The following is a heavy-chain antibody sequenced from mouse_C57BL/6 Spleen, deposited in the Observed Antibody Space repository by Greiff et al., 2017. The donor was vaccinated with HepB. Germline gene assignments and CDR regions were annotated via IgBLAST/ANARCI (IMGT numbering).Heavy chain of an antibody. D-gene: IGHD2-2*01. V-gene: IGHV6-3*01. CDR2: IRLKSDNYAT. CDR3: SMVTGVYYAMDY. J-gene: IGHJ4*01. Sequence: EVKLQESGGGLVQPGGSMKLSCVASGFTFSNYWMNWVRQSPEKGLEWVAQIRLKSDNYATHYAESVKGRFTISRDDSKSSVYLQMNNLRAEDTGSYYCSMVTGVYYAMDYWGQGTSVTVSS. CDR1: GFTFSNYW.